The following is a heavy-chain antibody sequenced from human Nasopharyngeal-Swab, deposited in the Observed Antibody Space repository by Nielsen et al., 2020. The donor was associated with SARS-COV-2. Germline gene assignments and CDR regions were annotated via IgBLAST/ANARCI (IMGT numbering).Heavy chain of an antibody. Sequence: WIRQPPGKGLEWVSTISGTDEITYYADSVKGRLTISRDNSKNTLFLQMNSLRAEDTAKYYCAKGYGSGSYVALGVWGQGTMVTVSS. CDR2: ISGTDEIT. V-gene: IGHV3-23*01. D-gene: IGHD3-10*01. CDR3: AKGYGSGSYVALGV. J-gene: IGHJ3*01.